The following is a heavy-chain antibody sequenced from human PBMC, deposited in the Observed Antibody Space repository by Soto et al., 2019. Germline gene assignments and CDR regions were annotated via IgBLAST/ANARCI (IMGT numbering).Heavy chain of an antibody. Sequence: GGSLRLSCAASGFTFSSYVMSWVRQAPGKGLEWVSAISGSGGSTYYADSVKGRFTISRDNSKNTLYLQMNSLRAEDTAVYYCAKFLVVVITPFDYWGQGTLVTVSS. D-gene: IGHD3-22*01. V-gene: IGHV3-23*01. CDR2: ISGSGGST. CDR1: GFTFSSYV. CDR3: AKFLVVVITPFDY. J-gene: IGHJ4*02.